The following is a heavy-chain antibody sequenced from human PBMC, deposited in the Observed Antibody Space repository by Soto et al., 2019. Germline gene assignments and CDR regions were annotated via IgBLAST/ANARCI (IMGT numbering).Heavy chain of an antibody. D-gene: IGHD3-22*01. CDR1: GYSISSGYY. CDR3: ARGGDSNYCDSSGYFDY. Sequence: SETLSLTCAVSGYSISSGYYWGWIRQPPGKGLEWIGSIYHSGSTYYNPSLKSRVTISVDTSKNQFSLKLISVTAADTAVYYCARGGDSNYCDSSGYFDYWGQGTLVTVSS. V-gene: IGHV4-38-2*01. J-gene: IGHJ4*02. CDR2: IYHSGST.